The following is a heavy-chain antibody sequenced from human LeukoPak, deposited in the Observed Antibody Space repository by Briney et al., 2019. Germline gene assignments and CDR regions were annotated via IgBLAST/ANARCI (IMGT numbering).Heavy chain of an antibody. CDR1: GFTFSSYG. V-gene: IGHV3-30*18. Sequence: GGSLRLSCAASGFTFSSYGMHWVRQAPGKGLEWVAVISYDGSNKYYADSVKGRFTISRDNSKNTLYLQMNSLRAEDTAVYYCAKEYGYTYGEFDYWGQGTLVTVSS. CDR3: AKEYGYTYGEFDY. J-gene: IGHJ4*02. CDR2: ISYDGSNK. D-gene: IGHD5-18*01.